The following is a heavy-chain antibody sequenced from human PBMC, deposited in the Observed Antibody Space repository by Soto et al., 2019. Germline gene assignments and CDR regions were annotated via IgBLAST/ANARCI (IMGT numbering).Heavy chain of an antibody. V-gene: IGHV3-21*06. D-gene: IGHD6-13*01. J-gene: IGHJ4*02. Sequence: PGGSLRLSCAASGFTFTSYTMNWVRQAPGKGLGWVSSISSSSDYIYYADSMKGRVTISRDNAKNSLFLDMNSLTGEDTAVYYCARARVYATGPLDFWGQGTLVTVSS. CDR2: ISSSSDYI. CDR3: ARARVYATGPLDF. CDR1: GFTFTSYT.